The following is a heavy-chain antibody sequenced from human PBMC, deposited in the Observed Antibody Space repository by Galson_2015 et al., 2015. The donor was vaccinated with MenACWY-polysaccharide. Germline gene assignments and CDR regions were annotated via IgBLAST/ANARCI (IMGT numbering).Heavy chain of an antibody. CDR1: GFTFSSYW. Sequence: SLRLSCAVSGFTFSSYWMHWVRQVPGKGLVWLSRINSDGRSTSYADSVKGRFTISRDNAKNTVYLQMNSLRAEDTAVYYCARQCGPGKTGTPSCMDVWGKGTTVTVSS. J-gene: IGHJ6*03. D-gene: IGHD1-1*01. CDR3: ARQCGPGKTGTPSCMDV. CDR2: INSDGRST. V-gene: IGHV3-74*01.